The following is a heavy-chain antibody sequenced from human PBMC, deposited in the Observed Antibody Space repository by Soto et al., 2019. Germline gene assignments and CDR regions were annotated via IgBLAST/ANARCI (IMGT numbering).Heavy chain of an antibody. CDR3: ARRIEPDYGDYGVFDI. Sequence: GESLKISCKGSGYSFTSYWIGWVRQMPGKGLEWMGIIYPGDSDTRYSPSFQGQVTISADKSISTAYLQWSSLKASDTAMFYCARRIEPDYGDYGVFDIWGQGTMVTVSS. CDR2: IYPGDSDT. J-gene: IGHJ3*02. D-gene: IGHD4-17*01. CDR1: GYSFTSYW. V-gene: IGHV5-51*01.